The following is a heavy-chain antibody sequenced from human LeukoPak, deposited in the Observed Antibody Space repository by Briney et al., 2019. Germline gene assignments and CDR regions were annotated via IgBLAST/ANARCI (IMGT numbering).Heavy chain of an antibody. D-gene: IGHD4-17*01. CDR2: IHTGGST. CDR1: GGSISSHY. J-gene: IGHJ4*02. CDR3: ASLVWHYGDRTAFSYFDY. V-gene: IGHV4-59*11. Sequence: SETLSLTCTVSGGSISSHYWSWIRQPPGKGLEWIGYIHTGGSTNYNPSLKSRVTISVDRSKYQFSLKLSSVTAADTAVYYCASLVWHYGDRTAFSYFDYWAREPWSPSPQ.